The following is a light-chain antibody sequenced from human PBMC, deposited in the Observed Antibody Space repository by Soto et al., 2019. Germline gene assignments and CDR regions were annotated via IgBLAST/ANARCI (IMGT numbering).Light chain of an antibody. CDR2: DVS. CDR3: CSYGGGRTPLV. J-gene: IGLJ2*01. CDR1: RSDVGGYKY. V-gene: IGLV2-11*01. Sequence: QSVLTQPRSVSGSPGQSVTISCTGSRSDVGGYKYVSWYQQHPGKAPKLMIYDVSKRPSGVPGRFSGSKSGNTASLTISGLQAEDEADYYCCSYGGGRTPLVFGGGTKLTVL.